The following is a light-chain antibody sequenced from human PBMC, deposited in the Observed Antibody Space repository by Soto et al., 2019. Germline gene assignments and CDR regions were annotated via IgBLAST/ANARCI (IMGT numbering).Light chain of an antibody. Sequence: QSALTQPASVSGSPGQSITISCTGTNSDIGGYDYVSWYQHHSGKATKLMIYEVSNRPSGVSNRFSGSKSGNTASLTISGLQAEDEADYYCTSYTSSTTNYVFGSGTKVTVL. CDR2: EVS. V-gene: IGLV2-14*01. J-gene: IGLJ1*01. CDR3: TSYTSSTTNYV. CDR1: NSDIGGYDY.